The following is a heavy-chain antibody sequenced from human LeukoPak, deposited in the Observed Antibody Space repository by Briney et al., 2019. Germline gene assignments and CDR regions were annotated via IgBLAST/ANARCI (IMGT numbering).Heavy chain of an antibody. CDR3: VRHTTSGWYQVVY. V-gene: IGHV4-59*01. Sequence: SETLSLTCTVSGGSISSYYWSWIRQPPGKGLEWIGYIYYSGSTNYNPSLKSRVTISVDTSKNQFSLKLTSVTAADTAVYYCVRHTTSGWYQVVYWGQGTLVTVSS. CDR1: GGSISSYY. J-gene: IGHJ4*02. CDR2: IYYSGST. D-gene: IGHD6-19*01.